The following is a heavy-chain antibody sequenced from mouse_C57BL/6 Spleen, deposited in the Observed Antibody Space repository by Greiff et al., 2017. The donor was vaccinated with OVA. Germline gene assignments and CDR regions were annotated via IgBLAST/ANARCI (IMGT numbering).Heavy chain of an antibody. D-gene: IGHD1-1*02. V-gene: IGHV5-16*01. CDR1: GFTFSDYY. CDR2: INYDGSST. J-gene: IGHJ2*01. Sequence: EVMLVESEGGLVQPGSSMKLSCTASGFTFSDYYMAWVRQVPEKGLEWVANINYDGSSTYYLDSLKSRFIISRDNAKNILYLQMSSLKSEDTATYYCARHYLYFDYWGQGTTLTVSS. CDR3: ARHYLYFDY.